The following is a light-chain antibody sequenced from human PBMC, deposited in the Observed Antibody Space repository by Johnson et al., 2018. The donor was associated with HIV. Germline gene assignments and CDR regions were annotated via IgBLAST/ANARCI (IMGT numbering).Light chain of an antibody. CDR3: GTWDSSLSAHYV. CDR2: DNN. Sequence: HSVLTQPPSVSAAPGQKVTISCSGSSSNIGNNYVSWYQQLPGTAPKLLIYDNNKRPSGIADRFSGSKSGTSATLGITGLPTGDEADYYCGTWDSSLSAHYVFGTGTKVTVL. V-gene: IGLV1-51*02. CDR1: SSNIGNNY. J-gene: IGLJ1*01.